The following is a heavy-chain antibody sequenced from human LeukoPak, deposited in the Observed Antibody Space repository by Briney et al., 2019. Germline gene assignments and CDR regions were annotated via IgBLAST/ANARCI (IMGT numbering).Heavy chain of an antibody. D-gene: IGHD3-3*01. CDR3: ARSSITIFGVVPWDY. J-gene: IGHJ4*02. V-gene: IGHV1-18*01. CDR2: ISAYNGNT. Sequence: ASVKVSCKASGYTFTSYGISWVRQAPGQGLEWMGWISAYNGNTNYAQKLQGRVTMTTDTSTSTAYMELRRLRSDDTAVYYCARSSITIFGVVPWDYWGQGTLVTVSS. CDR1: GYTFTSYG.